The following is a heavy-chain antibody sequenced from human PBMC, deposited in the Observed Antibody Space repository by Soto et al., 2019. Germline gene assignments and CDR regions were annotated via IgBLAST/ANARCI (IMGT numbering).Heavy chain of an antibody. CDR1: GFAFKYAR. D-gene: IGHD3-16*01. J-gene: IGHJ3*01. CDR3: TTDWGSGTHYARAFDV. V-gene: IGHV3-15*01. CDR2: IRSNIDGATT. Sequence: EVLLVESGGGSVKPGGSLRLSCAASGFAFKYARMTWVRQAPGKGLEWVGHIRSNIDGATTAYAAPVKGRFTISRDESKNTMDLQMNSLITEDTAVYYCTTDWGSGTHYARAFDVWGQGTMVTVSS.